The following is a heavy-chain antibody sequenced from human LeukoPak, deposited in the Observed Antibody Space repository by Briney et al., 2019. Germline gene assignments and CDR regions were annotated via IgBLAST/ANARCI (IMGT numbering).Heavy chain of an antibody. CDR2: IYASGNT. CDR1: GGSISSGLFS. J-gene: IGHJ5*02. CDR3: TRLTVPLRFDP. V-gene: IGHV4-61*10. Sequence: SETLSLTCTVSGGSISSGLFSWSWIRQPAGKGLEWIGNIYASGNTNYNPSLKSRVTISVDTSKNQFSLKLSSVTAADTAVYYCTRLTVPLRFDPWGQGTLVTVSS. D-gene: IGHD2-2*01.